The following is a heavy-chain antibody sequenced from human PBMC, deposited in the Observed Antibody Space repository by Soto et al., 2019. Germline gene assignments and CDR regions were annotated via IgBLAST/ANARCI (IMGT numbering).Heavy chain of an antibody. J-gene: IGHJ4*02. Sequence: ASVKVSCKASGYTFTSYAMHWVRQAPGQRLEWMGWINAGNGNTKYSQKFQGRVTITRDTSASTAYMELSSLRSEDTAVYYCAREGGRAAIFDYWGQGTLVTVSS. CDR2: INAGNGNT. D-gene: IGHD2-2*01. CDR3: AREGGRAAIFDY. CDR1: GYTFTSYA. V-gene: IGHV1-3*01.